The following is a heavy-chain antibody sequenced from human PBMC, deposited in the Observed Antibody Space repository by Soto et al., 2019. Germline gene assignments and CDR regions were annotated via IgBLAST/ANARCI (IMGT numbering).Heavy chain of an antibody. CDR3: ATMIRGLIHWLDP. V-gene: IGHV1-8*01. D-gene: IGHD3-16*01. J-gene: IGHJ5*02. Sequence: QVQLVQSGAEVKRPGASVKVFCKASGDTFSNFDFNWVRQATGQGPEWMGWMYPNNGQTAYARTFQGRVTMTWNSSTSTAYMELSSLTSEDTAVYYCATMIRGLIHWLDPWGQGTLVTVSS. CDR1: GDTFSNFD. CDR2: MYPNNGQT.